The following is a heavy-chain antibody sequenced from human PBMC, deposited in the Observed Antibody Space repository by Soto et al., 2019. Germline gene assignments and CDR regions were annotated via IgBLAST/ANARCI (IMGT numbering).Heavy chain of an antibody. J-gene: IGHJ5*02. CDR3: ARQSNAAMVRFYWFAP. V-gene: IGHV4-31*03. Sequence: QVQLQESGPGLVKPSQTLSLTCTVSGGSISSGGYYWSWIRQHPGKGLEWIGYIYDSGSTYYNPSLKSRVTISVNTSKNQFALKLSCVTAADTAVYYCARQSNAAMVRFYWFAPWGQGTLVTVSS. CDR2: IYDSGST. D-gene: IGHD5-18*01. CDR1: GGSISSGGYY.